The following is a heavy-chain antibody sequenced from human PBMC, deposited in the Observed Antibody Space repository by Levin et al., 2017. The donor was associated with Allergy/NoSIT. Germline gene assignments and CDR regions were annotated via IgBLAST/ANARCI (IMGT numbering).Heavy chain of an antibody. Sequence: PGGSLRLSCAASGFTFSTSGMHWVRQAPGKGLEWVAVISHDGSDKTYADSVKGRITISRDNSKNTLYLQMNSLRPEDTAVYYCAKDFRGNWAHDYWGQGTLVTVSS. J-gene: IGHJ4*02. V-gene: IGHV3-30*18. CDR2: ISHDGSDK. CDR3: AKDFRGNWAHDY. CDR1: GFTFSTSG. D-gene: IGHD7-27*01.